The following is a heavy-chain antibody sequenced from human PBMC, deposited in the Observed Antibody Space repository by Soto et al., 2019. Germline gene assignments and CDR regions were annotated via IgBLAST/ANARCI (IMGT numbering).Heavy chain of an antibody. Sequence: QVQLVQSGAEVKKPGASVKVSCKASGYTFTGYYMHWVRQAPGQGLEWMGWINPNSGGTNYAQKFQGRVTMTRDTSISTGYIELSRLRSDDTAVYYCARDNIMITFGGVISGFDYWGQGTLVTVSS. CDR3: ARDNIMITFGGVISGFDY. CDR1: GYTFTGYY. J-gene: IGHJ4*02. D-gene: IGHD3-16*01. CDR2: INPNSGGT. V-gene: IGHV1-2*02.